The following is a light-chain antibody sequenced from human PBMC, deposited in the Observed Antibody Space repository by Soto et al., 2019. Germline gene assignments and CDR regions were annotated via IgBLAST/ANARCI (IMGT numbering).Light chain of an antibody. Sequence: SVLTPASSGLGSPCRTIAFPLTVNNNDIGQYYYVPWYQHHPGKANKLMIYHVTYRPSGVSNRYSGSKSGNSASLTISGLQADDEADYYCCSLLTSHTYVFGSGTKV. CDR3: CSLLTSHTYV. V-gene: IGLV2-14*03. J-gene: IGLJ1*01. CDR2: HVT. CDR1: NNDIGQYYY.